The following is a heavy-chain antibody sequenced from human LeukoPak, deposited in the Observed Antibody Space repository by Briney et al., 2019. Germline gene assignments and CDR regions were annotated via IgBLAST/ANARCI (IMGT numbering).Heavy chain of an antibody. D-gene: IGHD2-15*01. CDR3: ARPSTLYCSGGPCSYYFDY. Sequence: PSETLSLTCTVSGGSITSFSYFWGWIRQPPVKGLEWIGSISYSGSTYYNPSLKSRVTISVDTSKNQFSLKLTSVTAADTAVYYCARPSTLYCSGGPCSYYFDYWGQGTLVTASS. CDR2: ISYSGST. CDR1: GGSITSFSYF. V-gene: IGHV4-39*01. J-gene: IGHJ4*02.